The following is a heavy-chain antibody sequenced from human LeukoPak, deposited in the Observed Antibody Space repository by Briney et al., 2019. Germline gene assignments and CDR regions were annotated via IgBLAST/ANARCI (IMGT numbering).Heavy chain of an antibody. J-gene: IGHJ4*02. CDR1: GYTLTELS. D-gene: IGHD1-1*01. V-gene: IGHV1-24*01. Sequence: ASVKVSCKVSGYTLTELSMHWVRQAPGKGLEWMGDFDPEDGETIYAQKFQGRVTMTEDTSTDTAYMELSSLRSEDTAVYYCATDWNDEFSFDYWGQGTLVTVSS. CDR3: ATDWNDEFSFDY. CDR2: FDPEDGET.